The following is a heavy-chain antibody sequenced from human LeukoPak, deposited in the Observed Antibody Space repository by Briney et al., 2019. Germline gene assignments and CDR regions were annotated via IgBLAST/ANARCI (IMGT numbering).Heavy chain of an antibody. D-gene: IGHD6-13*01. J-gene: IGHJ4*02. CDR1: TFTFSSYE. Sequence: GGSLRLSCAASTFTFSSYEINWVRQAPGKGLEWVSYISSSGSTIYYADSVKGRFTISRDNAKNSLYLQMNSLRAEDTAVYYCARSPYSSSWYIDYWGQGTLVTVSS. V-gene: IGHV3-48*03. CDR2: ISSSGSTI. CDR3: ARSPYSSSWYIDY.